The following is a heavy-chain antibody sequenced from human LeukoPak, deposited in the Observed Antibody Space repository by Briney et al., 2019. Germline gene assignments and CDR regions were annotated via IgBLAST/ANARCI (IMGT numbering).Heavy chain of an antibody. CDR2: IYYSGST. D-gene: IGHD3-10*01. Sequence: PSETLSLTCTVSGGSISSYYWSWIRQPPGKGLEWIGYIYYSGSTNYNPSLKSRVTISVDTSKNQFSLKLSSVTAADTAVYYCARRGWSRSFDYWGQGTLVTVSS. J-gene: IGHJ4*02. CDR3: ARRGWSRSFDY. V-gene: IGHV4-59*01. CDR1: GGSISSYY.